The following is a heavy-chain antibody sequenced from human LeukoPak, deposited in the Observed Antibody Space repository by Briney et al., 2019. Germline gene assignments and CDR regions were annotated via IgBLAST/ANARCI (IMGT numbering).Heavy chain of an antibody. CDR3: ARASPYPILPPGSD. V-gene: IGHV1-69*04. D-gene: IGHD2-15*01. Sequence: SVKVSCKASGGTFSSYAISWVRQAPGQGLEWMGRIIPILGIANYTQKFQGRVTITADKSTSTAYMELSSLRSEDTAVYYCARASPYPILPPGSDWGQGTLVTVSS. CDR2: IIPILGIA. CDR1: GGTFSSYA. J-gene: IGHJ4*02.